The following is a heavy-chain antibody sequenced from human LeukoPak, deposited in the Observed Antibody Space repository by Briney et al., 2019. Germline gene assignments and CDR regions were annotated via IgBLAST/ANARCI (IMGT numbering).Heavy chain of an antibody. D-gene: IGHD5-24*01. CDR2: ISSSSSYI. J-gene: IGHJ4*02. CDR1: GFTFSSYS. Sequence: TGGSLRLSCAASGFTFSSYSMNWVRQAPGKGLEWVSSISSSSSYIYYADSVKGRFTISRDNAKNSLYLQMNSLRAEDTAVYYCASARWLQLLHYWGQGTLVTVSS. V-gene: IGHV3-21*01. CDR3: ASARWLQLLHY.